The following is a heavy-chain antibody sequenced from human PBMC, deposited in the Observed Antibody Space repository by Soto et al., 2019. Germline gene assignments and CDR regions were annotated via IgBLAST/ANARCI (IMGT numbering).Heavy chain of an antibody. CDR2: MSGSGTYT. Sequence: QVQLVESGGGLVKPGGSLRLSCAASGFTFSDYFMSWIRQAPGKGLEWISYMSGSGTYTNYAVSVRGRIAISRDNAQNSLYMQMNSLRDEDTAMYYCARDNFYGSGTGDFWGQETLVTVSS. D-gene: IGHD3-10*01. J-gene: IGHJ4*02. CDR3: ARDNFYGSGTGDF. CDR1: GFTFSDYF. V-gene: IGHV3-11*05.